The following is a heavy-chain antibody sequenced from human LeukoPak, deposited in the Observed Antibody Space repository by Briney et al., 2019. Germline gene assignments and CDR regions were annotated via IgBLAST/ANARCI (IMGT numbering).Heavy chain of an antibody. D-gene: IGHD3-16*01. J-gene: IGHJ6*02. V-gene: IGHV4-59*01. Sequence: SETLSLTCTVSGGSISGFYWTCIRQPPGKGLEWIGQIYYTGSADYNPSLKSRISISVDTSKNQISLMVRSVTAADTAVYHCARFGVNYDMDVWGQGTTVTVSS. CDR2: IYYTGSA. CDR3: ARFGVNYDMDV. CDR1: GGSISGFY.